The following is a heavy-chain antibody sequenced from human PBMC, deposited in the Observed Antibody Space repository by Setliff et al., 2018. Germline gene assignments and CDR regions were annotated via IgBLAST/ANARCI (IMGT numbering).Heavy chain of an antibody. CDR3: TRGQRAWSY. Sequence: SVKVPCKASGYTFTRYAISWVRQAPGQRPEWMGWISAYNGNTNYALKLQDRVIMTADTSTNTVYLDLRSLRSDDSAMYYCTRGQRAWSYWGQGTLVTVSS. CDR2: ISAYNGNT. J-gene: IGHJ4*02. V-gene: IGHV1-18*01. CDR1: GYTFTRYA. D-gene: IGHD6-19*01.